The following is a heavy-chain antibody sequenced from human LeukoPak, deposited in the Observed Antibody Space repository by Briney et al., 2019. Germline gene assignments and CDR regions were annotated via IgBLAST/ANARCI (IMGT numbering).Heavy chain of an antibody. Sequence: RGSLRLSCAASGFTFSSYWMSWVRQAPGKGLEWVANIKQDGSGKYYVDSVKGRFTISRDNAKNSLYLQLNSLRAEDTAVYYCARDPVGSWYPFDFWGQGTLVTVSS. CDR2: IKQDGSGK. D-gene: IGHD6-13*01. J-gene: IGHJ4*02. CDR1: GFTFSSYW. V-gene: IGHV3-7*03. CDR3: ARDPVGSWYPFDF.